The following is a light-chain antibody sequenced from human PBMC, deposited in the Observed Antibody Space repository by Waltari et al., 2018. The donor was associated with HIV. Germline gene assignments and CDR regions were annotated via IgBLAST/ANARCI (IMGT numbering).Light chain of an antibody. Sequence: QSGLTQPPSVSGAPGQTVTISCTGSTSNIGSPSGVHWYQQLTGAAPHLLIYDINIRPSGVPDRFSSSQSDTSASLAITGLQPEDEADYYCQSYDNILRRVVFGGGTKLTVL. V-gene: IGLV1-40*01. CDR3: QSYDNILRRVV. J-gene: IGLJ2*01. CDR1: TSNIGSPSG. CDR2: DIN.